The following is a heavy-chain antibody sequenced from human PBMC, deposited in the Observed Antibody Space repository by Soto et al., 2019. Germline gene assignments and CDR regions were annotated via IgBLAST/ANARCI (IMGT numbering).Heavy chain of an antibody. D-gene: IGHD2-21*02. CDR1: GFTFSSYA. Sequence: EVQLLESGGGLVQPGGSLRISCAASGFTFSSYAMSWVRQAPGKGLEWVSAISGSGISTYYADSVKGRFTISRDNSKNTLYLQMNSLRAEDTAVYYCAKSERKLWGDQWNDYWGQGTLVTVSS. CDR2: ISGSGIST. CDR3: AKSERKLWGDQWNDY. V-gene: IGHV3-23*01. J-gene: IGHJ4*02.